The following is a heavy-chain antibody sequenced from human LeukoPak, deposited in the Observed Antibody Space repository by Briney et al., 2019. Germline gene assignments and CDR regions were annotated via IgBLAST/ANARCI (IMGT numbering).Heavy chain of an antibody. CDR1: GFTFSSYE. D-gene: IGHD4-17*01. Sequence: PGGSLRLSCAASGFTFSSYEMNWVRQAPGKALEWVSYISSSGSTIYYADSVKGRFTVSRDNAKNSLFLQMNSLRAEDTAVYFCARGVYGDYPLEGSYYFDFWGQGTLVTVSS. J-gene: IGHJ4*02. CDR3: ARGVYGDYPLEGSYYFDF. V-gene: IGHV3-48*03. CDR2: ISSSGSTI.